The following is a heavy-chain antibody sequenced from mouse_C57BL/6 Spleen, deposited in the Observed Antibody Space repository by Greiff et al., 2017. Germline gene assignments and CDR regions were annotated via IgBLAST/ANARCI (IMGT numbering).Heavy chain of an antibody. CDR2: IDPNSGGT. V-gene: IGHV1-72*01. D-gene: IGHD1-1*02. Sequence: QVQLQQPGAELVKPGASVKLSCKASGYTFTSYWMHWVKQRPGRGLEWIGRIDPNSGGTKYNEKFKSKATLTVDKPSSTAYMQRSSLTSEDSAVYYCAREVAPGDYAMDYWGQGTSVTVSS. CDR1: GYTFTSYW. J-gene: IGHJ4*01. CDR3: AREVAPGDYAMDY.